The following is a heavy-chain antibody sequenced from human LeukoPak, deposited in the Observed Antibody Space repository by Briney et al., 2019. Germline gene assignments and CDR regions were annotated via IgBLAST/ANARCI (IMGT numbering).Heavy chain of an antibody. J-gene: IGHJ4*02. D-gene: IGHD1-1*01. Sequence: GGSLRLSCAASGFSFSVSWMSWVRQAPGKGLEWVANIKCDGNEKYYVDSVKGRFSISRDNAKNSLYLQMNSLRAEDTAVYYCARGGTTFEHWGQGTLVTVSS. CDR3: ARGGTTFEH. V-gene: IGHV3-7*01. CDR1: GFSFSVSW. CDR2: IKCDGNEK.